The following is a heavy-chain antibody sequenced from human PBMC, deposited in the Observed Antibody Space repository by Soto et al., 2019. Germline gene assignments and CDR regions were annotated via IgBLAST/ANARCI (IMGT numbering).Heavy chain of an antibody. CDR2: ISSSSSYI. V-gene: IGHV3-21*01. CDR3: ARVPVDYDFWSGYSKPYYYGMDV. J-gene: IGHJ6*02. CDR1: GFTFSSYS. Sequence: GGSLRLSCAASGFTFSSYSMNWVRQAPGKGLEWVSSISSSSSYIYYADSVKGRFTISRDNAKNSLYLQMNSLRAEDTAVYYCARVPVDYDFWSGYSKPYYYGMDVWGQGTTVTVSS. D-gene: IGHD3-3*01.